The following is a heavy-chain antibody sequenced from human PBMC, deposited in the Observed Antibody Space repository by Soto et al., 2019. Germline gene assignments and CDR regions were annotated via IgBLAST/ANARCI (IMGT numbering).Heavy chain of an antibody. D-gene: IGHD6-13*01. J-gene: IGHJ4*02. CDR1: GFTFDDYA. CDR2: ISWNSGSI. CDR3: AKDNSSRAYYFDY. V-gene: IGHV3-9*01. Sequence: GGSLRLSCAASGFTFDDYAMHWVRQAPGKGLEWVSGISWNSGSIGYADSVKGRFTISRDNAKNSLYLQMNSLRAEDTALYYCAKDNSSRAYYFDYWGQGTLVTVSS.